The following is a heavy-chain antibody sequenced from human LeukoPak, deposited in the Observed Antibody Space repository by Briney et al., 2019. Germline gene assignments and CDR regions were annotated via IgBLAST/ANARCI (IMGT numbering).Heavy chain of an antibody. CDR1: GFTFSSYG. D-gene: IGHD5-12*01. J-gene: IGHJ3*02. CDR3: AKAMGLRLLDAFDI. CDR2: IRYDGSNK. Sequence: PGGSLRLSCAASGFTFSSYGMHWVRQAPGKGLEWVAFIRYDGSNKYYADSVKGRFTISRDNSKNTLYLQMNSLRAEDTAVYYCAKAMGLRLLDAFDIWGQGTMVTVSS. V-gene: IGHV3-30*02.